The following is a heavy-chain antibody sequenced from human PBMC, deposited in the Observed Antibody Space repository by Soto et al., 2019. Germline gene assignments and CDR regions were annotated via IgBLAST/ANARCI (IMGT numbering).Heavy chain of an antibody. CDR1: GFTLSGYW. Sequence: EVQLVESGGGLVQPGGSLRLPCAASGFTLSGYWMHWVRQAPGKGLMWVSHIDSDGSSTNYADSVKGRFTISRDNAENTLYLQMNSLRAEDTAVYYCVWGLWKCALGYWGQGTLVTVSS. CDR2: IDSDGSST. J-gene: IGHJ4*02. D-gene: IGHD1-1*01. CDR3: VWGLWKCALGY. V-gene: IGHV3-74*01.